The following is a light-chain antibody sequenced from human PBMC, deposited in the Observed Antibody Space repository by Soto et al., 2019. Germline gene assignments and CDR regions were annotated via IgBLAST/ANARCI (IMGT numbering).Light chain of an antibody. CDR3: QQSSNFPMYT. Sequence: DLQMTQSPSSLSASVGDRVTITCRASQSIAYYVNWFQQKPGKAPKLLIYAASSLQSGVPSRFSGSGSGTDFTLTISSLQPEDFATYFCQQSSNFPMYTFGQGTKLYI. V-gene: IGKV1-39*01. CDR1: QSIAYY. J-gene: IGKJ2*01. CDR2: AAS.